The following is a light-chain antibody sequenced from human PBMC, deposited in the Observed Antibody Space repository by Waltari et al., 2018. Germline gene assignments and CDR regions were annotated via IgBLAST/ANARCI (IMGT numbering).Light chain of an antibody. CDR1: RDISTW. Sequence: DIQMTQSPSSVSASVGDGVTITCRASRDISTWLAWYQQKPGKTPNLLIYDGYTLQSGVPSRFSGSGSGTDFTLKISRVEAEDVGVYYCMQTLQSLWTFGQGTKVELK. CDR2: DGY. V-gene: IGKV1-12*01. J-gene: IGKJ1*01. CDR3: MQTLQSLWT.